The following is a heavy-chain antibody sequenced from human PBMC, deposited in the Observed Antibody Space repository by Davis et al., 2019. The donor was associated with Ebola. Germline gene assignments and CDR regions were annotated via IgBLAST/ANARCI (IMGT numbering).Heavy chain of an antibody. D-gene: IGHD6-13*01. CDR2: MYIGGST. J-gene: IGHJ6*04. V-gene: IGHV3-53*05. Sequence: PGGSLRLSCAASGFTFSNAWMSWVRQAPGKGLEWVSVMYIGGSTYYADSVKGRFTISRDNAKNSLYLQMNSLRAEDTALYYCAKEGSEQQPSYYYYGMDVWGKGTTVTVSS. CDR3: AKEGSEQQPSYYYYGMDV. CDR1: GFTFSNAW.